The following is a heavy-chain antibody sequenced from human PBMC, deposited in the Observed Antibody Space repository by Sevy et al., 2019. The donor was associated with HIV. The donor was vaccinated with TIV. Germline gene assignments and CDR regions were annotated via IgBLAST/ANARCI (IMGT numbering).Heavy chain of an antibody. CDR1: GFAFSSYA. CDR3: AKGHGSSWYYSSYYYMDV. Sequence: GGCLRLSCAASGFAFSSYAMSWVRQAPGKGLEWVSGISGSSGSTYYTDSVKGRFTISRDNSKNTLYLQMNSLRAEDTAVYYCAKGHGSSWYYSSYYYMDVWGNGTTVTVSS. D-gene: IGHD6-13*01. CDR2: ISGSSGST. V-gene: IGHV3-23*01. J-gene: IGHJ6*03.